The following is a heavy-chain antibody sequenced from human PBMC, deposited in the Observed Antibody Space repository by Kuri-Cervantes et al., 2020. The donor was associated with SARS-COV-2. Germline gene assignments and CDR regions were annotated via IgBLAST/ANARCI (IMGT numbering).Heavy chain of an antibody. CDR2: IYSGGST. D-gene: IGHD2-2*01. CDR3: ARADIVVVPAAMTKGHYFDY. Sequence: GKSLKISCEASGFTFSSNYMSWVRQAPGKGLEWVSVIYSGGSTYYADSVKGRFTISRDNSKNTLYLQMNSLRAEDTAVYYCARADIVVVPAAMTKGHYFDYWGQGTLVTVSS. V-gene: IGHV3-66*02. CDR1: GFTFSSNY. J-gene: IGHJ4*02.